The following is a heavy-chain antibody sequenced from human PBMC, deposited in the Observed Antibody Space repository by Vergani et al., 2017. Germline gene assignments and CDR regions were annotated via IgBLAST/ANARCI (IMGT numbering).Heavy chain of an antibody. D-gene: IGHD3-10*01. CDR3: ARHLGXYYGSGSYPPPSDWYFDL. J-gene: IGHJ2*01. CDR2: IYPGDSDT. V-gene: IGHV5-51*01. CDR1: GYSFTSYW. Sequence: EVQLVQSGAEVKKPGESLKISCKGSGYSFTSYWIGWVRQMPGKGLEWMGIIYPGDSDTSYSPSFQGQVTISADKSISTAYLQWSSLKASDTAMYYCARHLGXYYGSGSYPPPSDWYFDLWGRGTLVTVSS.